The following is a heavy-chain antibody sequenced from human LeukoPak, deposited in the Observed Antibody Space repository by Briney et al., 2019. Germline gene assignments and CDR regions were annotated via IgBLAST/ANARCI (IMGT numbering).Heavy chain of an antibody. CDR1: GYTFTGYY. D-gene: IGHD3-22*01. V-gene: IGHV1-2*04. CDR3: ARGYYDSSGDYYGMDV. J-gene: IGHJ6*02. Sequence: ASVKVSCKASGYTFTGYYMHWVRQAPGQGLEWMGWINPNSGGTNYAQKFQGWVTMTRDTSISTAYMELSRLRSDDTAVYYCARGYYDSSGDYYGMDVWGQGTTVTVSS. CDR2: INPNSGGT.